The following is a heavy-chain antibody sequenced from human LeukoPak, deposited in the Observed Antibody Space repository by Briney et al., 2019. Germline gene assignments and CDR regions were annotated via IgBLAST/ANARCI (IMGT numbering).Heavy chain of an antibody. CDR2: IYYSGST. V-gene: IGHV4-59*12. CDR1: GGSISSYY. J-gene: IGHJ4*02. Sequence: SETLSLTCTVSGGSISSYYWSWVRQPPGKGLEWIGYIYYSGSTNYNPSLTSRGTISVDTSKNQFSLKLSSVSAADTAVYYCARARYSSNLYFWGPGTLVTVSS. D-gene: IGHD6-13*01. CDR3: ARARYSSNLYF.